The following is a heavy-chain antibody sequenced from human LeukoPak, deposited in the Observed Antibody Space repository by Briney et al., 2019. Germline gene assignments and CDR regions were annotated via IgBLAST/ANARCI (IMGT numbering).Heavy chain of an antibody. CDR3: ARDVLR. V-gene: IGHV4-31*03. J-gene: IGHJ4*02. CDR2: IYKTGST. Sequence: SETLSLTCTVSGDSITSGGYYWSWARQRPGQGLEWIGYIYKTGSTYYNPSLKSRVTMSVDTSRNQFSLKLNSVTAADTAVYYCARDVLRWGQGTLVTVSS. CDR1: GDSITSGGYY.